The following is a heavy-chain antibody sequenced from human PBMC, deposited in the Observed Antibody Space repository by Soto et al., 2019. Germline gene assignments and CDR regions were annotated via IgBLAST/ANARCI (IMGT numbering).Heavy chain of an antibody. J-gene: IGHJ4*02. Sequence: GASVKVSCKASGYTFTSYGISWVRQAPGQGLEWMGWISAYNGNTNYAQKLQGRVTMTTDTSTSTAYMELRSLRSDDTAVYYCAREAYYDSSGYHYGYWGQGTLVTVSS. CDR2: ISAYNGNT. CDR1: GYTFTSYG. D-gene: IGHD3-22*01. CDR3: AREAYYDSSGYHYGY. V-gene: IGHV1-18*01.